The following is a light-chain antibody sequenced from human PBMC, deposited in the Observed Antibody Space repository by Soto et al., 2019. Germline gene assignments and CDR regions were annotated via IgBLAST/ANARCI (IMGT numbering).Light chain of an antibody. CDR3: QEYNNYLWT. Sequence: DIQMTQSPSTLSASVGDRVTITCRASQSINRGLAWYQQKPGKAPKLLIYDASSLESGVPSRFSGSGSGTDFTLTISSLQPDDFATYYCQEYNNYLWTFGQGTKVEIK. CDR2: DAS. V-gene: IGKV1-5*01. CDR1: QSINRG. J-gene: IGKJ1*01.